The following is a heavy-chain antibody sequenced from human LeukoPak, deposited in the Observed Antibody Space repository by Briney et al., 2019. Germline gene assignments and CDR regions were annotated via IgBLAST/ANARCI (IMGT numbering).Heavy chain of an antibody. CDR1: GGSVSSGSYY. J-gene: IGHJ6*02. CDR2: IYYSGST. V-gene: IGHV4-61*01. Sequence: PSETLSLTCTVSGGSVSSGSYYWSWIRQPPGKGLEWIGYIYYSGSTNYNPSLKSRVTISVDTSKNQFSLKLSSVTAADTAVYYCASTRLLEWSQPSYYYYYGMDVWGQGTTVTVSS. CDR3: ASTRLLEWSQPSYYYYYGMDV. D-gene: IGHD3-3*01.